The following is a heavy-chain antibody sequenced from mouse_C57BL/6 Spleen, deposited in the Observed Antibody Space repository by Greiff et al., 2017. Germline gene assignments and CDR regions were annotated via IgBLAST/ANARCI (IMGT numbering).Heavy chain of an antibody. D-gene: IGHD2-5*01. Sequence: EVHLVESGPELVKPGASVKISCKASGYSFTGYYMNWVKQSPEKSLEWIGEINPSTGGTTYNQKFKAKATLTVDKSSSTAYMQLKSLTSEDSAVYYCARGYSNYDYFDYWGQGTTLTVSS. J-gene: IGHJ2*01. V-gene: IGHV1-42*01. CDR2: INPSTGGT. CDR3: ARGYSNYDYFDY. CDR1: GYSFTGYY.